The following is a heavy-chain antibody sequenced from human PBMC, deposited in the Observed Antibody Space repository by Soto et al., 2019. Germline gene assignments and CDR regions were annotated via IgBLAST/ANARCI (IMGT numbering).Heavy chain of an antibody. J-gene: IGHJ4*02. CDR1: GGSISSGGYS. D-gene: IGHD4-17*01. V-gene: IGHV4-30-2*01. CDR2: IYHSGST. Sequence: PSETLSLTXAVSGGSISSGGYSWSWIRQPPGKGLEWIGYIYHSGSTYYNPSLKSRVTISVDRSKNQFSLKLSSVTAADTAVYYCARGVTTVTTIDYWGQGTLVTVSS. CDR3: ARGVTTVTTIDY.